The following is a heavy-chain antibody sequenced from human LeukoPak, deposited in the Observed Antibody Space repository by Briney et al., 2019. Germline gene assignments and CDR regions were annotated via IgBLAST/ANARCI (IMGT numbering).Heavy chain of an antibody. CDR2: IIPILGIA. J-gene: IGHJ6*02. V-gene: IGHV1-69*04. CDR1: GGTFSSYA. CDR3: ARGTIFGVVNYGMDV. D-gene: IGHD3-3*01. Sequence: SVKVSCKASGGTFSSYAISWVRQAPGQGLEWMGRIIPILGIANYAQKFQGRVTITADKSTSTAYMGLSSLRSEDTAVYYCARGTIFGVVNYGMDVWGQGTTVTVSS.